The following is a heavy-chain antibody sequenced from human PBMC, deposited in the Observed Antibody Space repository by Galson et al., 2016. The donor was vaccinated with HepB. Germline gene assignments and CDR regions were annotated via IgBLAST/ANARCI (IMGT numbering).Heavy chain of an antibody. Sequence: SLRLSCAASGFTFDDYAMYWVRQPPGKGLEWVSGITWNSGSRAYADSVKGRFTISRDNAKNSLYLQMHSLRAEDTASYYCAKDYTRFGDLSYMPFDYWGQEPWSPCPQ. CDR3: AKDYTRFGDLSYMPFDY. CDR1: GFTFDDYA. J-gene: IGHJ4*01. V-gene: IGHV3-9*01. D-gene: IGHD3-10*01. CDR2: ITWNSGSR.